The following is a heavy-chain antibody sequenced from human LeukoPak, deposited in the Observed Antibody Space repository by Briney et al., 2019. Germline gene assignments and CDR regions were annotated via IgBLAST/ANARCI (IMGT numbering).Heavy chain of an antibody. J-gene: IGHJ5*02. CDR3: AKDHVRYFDWSYTGGHWFDP. D-gene: IGHD3-9*01. CDR2: IYYSGST. CDR1: GGSISSYY. V-gene: IGHV4-59*01. Sequence: SETLSLTCTVSGGSISSYYWSWIRQPPGKGLEWIGYIYYSGSTNYNPSLKSRVTISVDTSKNQFSLKLSSVTAADTTVYYCAKDHVRYFDWSYTGGHWFDPWGQGTLVTVSS.